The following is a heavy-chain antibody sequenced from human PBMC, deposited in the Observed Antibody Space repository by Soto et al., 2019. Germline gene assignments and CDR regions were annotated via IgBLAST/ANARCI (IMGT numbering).Heavy chain of an antibody. J-gene: IGHJ4*02. D-gene: IGHD2-8*01. V-gene: IGHV3-30*18. Sequence: QVQLVESGGGVVQPGRSLRLSCAASGFTFSSYGMHWVRQAPGKGLEWVAVISYDGSNKYYADSVKGRFTISRDNSKNTLYLQMNSLRAEDTAVYYCAKDSYCTNGVCYGALDYWGQGTLVTVSS. CDR3: AKDSYCTNGVCYGALDY. CDR1: GFTFSSYG. CDR2: ISYDGSNK.